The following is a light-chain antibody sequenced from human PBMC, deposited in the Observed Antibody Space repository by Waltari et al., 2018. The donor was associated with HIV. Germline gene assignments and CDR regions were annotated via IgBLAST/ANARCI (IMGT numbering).Light chain of an antibody. V-gene: IGLV2-8*01. J-gene: IGLJ2*01. CDR1: SSDVGGYNY. CDR3: SSYAGSNKLV. CDR2: EVT. Sequence: QSALTQPPSASGSPGQSVTISCTGTSSDVGGYNYVSWYQQHPGNAPKLIIYEVTERPSVVPGRFSGSKSGNTASLTVSGLQAEDEADYYCSSYAGSNKLVFGGGTKLTVV.